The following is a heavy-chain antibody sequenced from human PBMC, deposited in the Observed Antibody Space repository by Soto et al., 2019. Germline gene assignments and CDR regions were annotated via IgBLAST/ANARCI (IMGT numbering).Heavy chain of an antibody. CDR1: GGSISSGAYY. J-gene: IGHJ6*02. D-gene: IGHD2-15*01. CDR3: ARGGLGYCSGGSCYSAEMSRYYYGMDV. V-gene: IGHV4-31*03. CDR2: IYYSGST. Sequence: QVQLQESGPGLVKPSQTLSLTCTFSGGSISSGAYYWSWIRQHPGKGLEWIGYIYYSGSTYYNPSLKSRVTIFVDTSENQFSMKLSSVTAADTAVYYCARGGLGYCSGGSCYSAEMSRYYYGMDVWGQGTTVTVSS.